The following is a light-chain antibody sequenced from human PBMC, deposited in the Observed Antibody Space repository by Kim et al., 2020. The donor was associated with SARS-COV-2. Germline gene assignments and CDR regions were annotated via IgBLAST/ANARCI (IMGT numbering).Light chain of an antibody. CDR1: KVGDKY. V-gene: IGLV3-1*01. Sequence: VSPGQTASITCSGDKVGDKYACWYQQKPGKSPVLVIYQDSKRPSRIPERFSGSNSGNTATLTISGTQAMDEADYYCQAWDSSTAGVFGGGTQLTVL. CDR3: QAWDSSTAGV. J-gene: IGLJ3*02. CDR2: QDS.